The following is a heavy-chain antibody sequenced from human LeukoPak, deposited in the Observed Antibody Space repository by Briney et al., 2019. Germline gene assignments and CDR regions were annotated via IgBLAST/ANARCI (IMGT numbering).Heavy chain of an antibody. V-gene: IGHV1-24*01. CDR2: FDSEDGET. CDR3: ATDRRYYYDSSGYTIPIDY. D-gene: IGHD3-22*01. J-gene: IGHJ4*02. Sequence: ASVKVSCKVSGYTLTELSMHWVRQAPGKGLEWMGGFDSEDGETIYAQKFQGRVTMTEDTSTDTAYMELSSLRSEDTAVYYCATDRRYYYDSSGYTIPIDYWGQGTLVTVSS. CDR1: GYTLTELS.